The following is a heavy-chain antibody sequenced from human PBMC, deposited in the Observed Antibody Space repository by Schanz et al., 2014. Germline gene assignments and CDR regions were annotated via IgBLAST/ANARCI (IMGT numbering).Heavy chain of an antibody. D-gene: IGHD3-9*01. CDR1: GFTFSSYS. CDR3: ARDSRPNYDFLTAYYSIDY. CDR2: ISSSSSYI. Sequence: EVQLVESGGGLVKPGGSLRLSCAASGFTFSSYSMNWVRQAPGKGLEWVSSISSSSSYIYYADSVKGRFTISRDISKNTLHHQVTSLRAEDTAVYYCARDSRPNYDFLTAYYSIDYWGQGTLVTVSS. J-gene: IGHJ4*02. V-gene: IGHV3-21*01.